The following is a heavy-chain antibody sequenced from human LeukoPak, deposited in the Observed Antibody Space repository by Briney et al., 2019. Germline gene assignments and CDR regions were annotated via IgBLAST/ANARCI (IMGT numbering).Heavy chain of an antibody. CDR1: GGSFSGYY. Sequence: SETLSLTCAVYGGSFSGYYWSWIRQPPGKGLEWIGEINHSGSTNYNPSLKSRVTISVDTSKNQFSLKLSSVTAADTAVYYCATTHCSGGSCYSGKYFQHWAQGTLVTVSS. J-gene: IGHJ1*01. D-gene: IGHD2-15*01. CDR3: ATTHCSGGSCYSGKYFQH. CDR2: INHSGST. V-gene: IGHV4-34*01.